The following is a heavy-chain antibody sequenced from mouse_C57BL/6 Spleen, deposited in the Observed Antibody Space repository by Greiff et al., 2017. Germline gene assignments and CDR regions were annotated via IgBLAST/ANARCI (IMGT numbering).Heavy chain of an antibody. Sequence: EVQLQQSGPELVKPGASVKIPCKASGYTFTDYNMDWVKQSHGKSLEWIGDINPNNGGTIYNQKFKGKATLTVDKSSSTAYMELRSLTSEDTAVYYCAREGYGYSNYEYFDVWGTGTTVTVSS. D-gene: IGHD2-5*01. V-gene: IGHV1-18*01. CDR3: AREGYGYSNYEYFDV. J-gene: IGHJ1*03. CDR2: INPNNGGT. CDR1: GYTFTDYN.